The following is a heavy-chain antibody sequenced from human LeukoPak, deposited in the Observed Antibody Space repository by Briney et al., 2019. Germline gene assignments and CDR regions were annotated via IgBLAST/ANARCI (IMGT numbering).Heavy chain of an antibody. V-gene: IGHV1-46*01. J-gene: IGHJ4*02. CDR1: GYTFTSYY. D-gene: IGHD6-13*01. Sequence: ASVKVSCKASGYTFTSYYMHWVRQAPGQGLEWMGIINPSGGSTSYAQKFQGRVTMARDTSTSTVYMELSSLRSEDTAVYYCAREVSSWYVVDYWGQGTLVTVSS. CDR2: INPSGGST. CDR3: AREVSSWYVVDY.